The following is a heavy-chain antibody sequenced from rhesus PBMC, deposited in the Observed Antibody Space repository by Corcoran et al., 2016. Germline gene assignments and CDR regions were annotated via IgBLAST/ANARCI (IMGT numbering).Heavy chain of an antibody. CDR3: ARDESRRPFDY. Sequence: QLKLQESGPGLVKPSETLSLTCAVSVGSLSSYYWSWIRQPPGKGLEWLGYIYGNSSSTNHNPSLKNRLTISKDTSKNQFSLNLSAGTAADTAVYYCARDESRRPFDYWGQGVLVTVSS. J-gene: IGHJ4*01. D-gene: IGHD3-9*01. V-gene: IGHV4-81*01. CDR2: IYGNSSST. CDR1: VGSLSSYY.